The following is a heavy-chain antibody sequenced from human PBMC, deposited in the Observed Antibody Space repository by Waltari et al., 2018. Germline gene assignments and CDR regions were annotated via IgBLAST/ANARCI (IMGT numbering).Heavy chain of an antibody. J-gene: IGHJ4*02. CDR2: FITVGGNT. V-gene: IGHV3-23*01. CDR3: AKDNGGPRIGLLDS. CDR1: GCNYSSHA. D-gene: IGHD2-8*01. Sequence: EVQMLESGADWVQPGGSLKLSWAASGCNYSSHAMSWVRQAPWKGLEWVSGFITVGGNTYYAASVRGRFTISRDNSKNTLYLEMNNLRVKDTAVYYCAKDNGGPRIGLLDSWGQGTLVTFSS.